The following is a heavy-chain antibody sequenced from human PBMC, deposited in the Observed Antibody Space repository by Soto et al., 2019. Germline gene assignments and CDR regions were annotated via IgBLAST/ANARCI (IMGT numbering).Heavy chain of an antibody. Sequence: ASVKVSCKVSGYTLTELSMHWVRQAPGKGLEWMGGFDPEDGETIYAQKFQGRVTMTEDTSNDTAYMELSSLRSEDTAVYYCVSGRFGELLFYYYGMDVWGQGTTVTVSS. J-gene: IGHJ6*02. CDR1: GYTLTELS. V-gene: IGHV1-24*01. CDR2: FDPEDGET. CDR3: VSGRFGELLFYYYGMDV. D-gene: IGHD3-10*01.